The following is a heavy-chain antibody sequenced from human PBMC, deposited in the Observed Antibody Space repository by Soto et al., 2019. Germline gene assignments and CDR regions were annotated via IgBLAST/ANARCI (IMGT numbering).Heavy chain of an antibody. CDR1: GFTFSSYG. D-gene: IGHD3-3*01. J-gene: IGHJ6*02. Sequence: GESLKISCAASGFTFSSYGMHWVRQAPGKGLEWVAVISYDGSNKYYADSVKGRFTISRDNSKNTLYLQMNSLRAEDTAVYYCATEKDYDFWSGQGMDVWGQGTTVTVSS. CDR3: ATEKDYDFWSGQGMDV. V-gene: IGHV3-30*03. CDR2: ISYDGSNK.